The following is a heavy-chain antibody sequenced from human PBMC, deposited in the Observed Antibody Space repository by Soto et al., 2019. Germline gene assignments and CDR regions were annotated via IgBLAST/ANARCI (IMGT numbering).Heavy chain of an antibody. CDR1: GYSFTSYW. V-gene: IGHV5-51*01. J-gene: IGHJ6*02. CDR3: ARLPVGCSSTSCSLVYYGMDV. Sequence: PVESQKISYNGFGYSFTSYWIGWVRQMPGKGLEWMGIIYPGDSDTRYSPSFQGQVTISADKSISTAYLQWSGLKASDTAMYYCARLPVGCSSTSCSLVYYGMDVWGQGTTVTVSS. D-gene: IGHD2-2*01. CDR2: IYPGDSDT.